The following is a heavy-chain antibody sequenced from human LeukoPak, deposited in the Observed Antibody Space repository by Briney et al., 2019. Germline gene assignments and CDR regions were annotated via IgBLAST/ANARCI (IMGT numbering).Heavy chain of an antibody. CDR1: GYTFTSYY. Sequence: GASVKVSCKASGYTFTSYYMHWVRQAPGQGLEWMGIINPSGGSTSYAQKFQGRVTRTRDMSTSTVYMELSSLRSEDTAVYYCARERIVVVTSFDYWGQGNLVTVSS. J-gene: IGHJ4*02. CDR3: ARERIVVVTSFDY. V-gene: IGHV1-46*01. D-gene: IGHD3-22*01. CDR2: INPSGGST.